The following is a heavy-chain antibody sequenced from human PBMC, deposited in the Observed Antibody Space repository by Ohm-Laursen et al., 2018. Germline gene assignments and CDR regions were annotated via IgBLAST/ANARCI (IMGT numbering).Heavy chain of an antibody. Sequence: SLRLSCTASGFTFSNAWMSWVRQAPGKGLEWVGRIKSKTDGGTTYYAAPVKGRFTILRDDSKNTLSLQMNSLKTEDTGVYYCSTDHFSWGQGTLVTVSS. CDR2: IKSKTDGGTT. CDR1: GFTFSNAW. CDR3: STDHFS. D-gene: IGHD2/OR15-2a*01. J-gene: IGHJ5*02. V-gene: IGHV3-15*01.